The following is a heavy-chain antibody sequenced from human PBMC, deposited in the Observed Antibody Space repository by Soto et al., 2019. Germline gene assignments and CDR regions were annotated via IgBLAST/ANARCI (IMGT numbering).Heavy chain of an antibody. Sequence: SETLSLTCAVYGGSFSGYSLTWLRQPPGTGLEWIGEINHSGSTNYNPSLKSRPTLSIDTSNNHFSLRLNSVTAADTALYFCARQVYSSGWLYFFDTWGQGTLVTVSS. V-gene: IGHV4-34*01. D-gene: IGHD6-19*01. CDR2: INHSGST. CDR1: GGSFSGYS. J-gene: IGHJ4*02. CDR3: ARQVYSSGWLYFFDT.